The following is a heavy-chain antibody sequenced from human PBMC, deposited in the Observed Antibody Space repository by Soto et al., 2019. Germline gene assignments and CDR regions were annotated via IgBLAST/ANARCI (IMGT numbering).Heavy chain of an antibody. V-gene: IGHV3-11*05. CDR3: VRETSYHFDN. J-gene: IGHJ4*02. Sequence: QVQLVESGRGLVRPGGSLRLSCAASGFTFSGYYMSWIRQAPGKGLECISYISSSGDRTKYADSVKGLFTISRENAEKSLYLQMNSLTAEDTAVYYCVRETSYHFDNWGQGTLVTVSS. CDR1: GFTFSGYY. CDR2: ISSSGDRT. D-gene: IGHD2-2*01.